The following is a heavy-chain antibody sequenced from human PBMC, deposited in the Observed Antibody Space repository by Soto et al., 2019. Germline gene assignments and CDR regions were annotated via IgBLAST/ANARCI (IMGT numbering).Heavy chain of an antibody. CDR2: ISGSSGVT. D-gene: IGHD5-12*01. CDR3: AREGVYSDYGDAFDI. V-gene: IGHV3-23*01. Sequence: PGGSLRLSCAASGFTFSSNAMSWVRQAPGKGLEWVSHISGSSGVTYYADSVKGRFTISRDNSKNTLNLQMNRLRVEDTAVYYCAREGVYSDYGDAFDIWGQGTMVTVSS. CDR1: GFTFSSNA. J-gene: IGHJ3*02.